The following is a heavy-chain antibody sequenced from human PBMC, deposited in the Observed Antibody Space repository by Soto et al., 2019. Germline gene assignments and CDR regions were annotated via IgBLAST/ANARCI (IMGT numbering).Heavy chain of an antibody. Sequence: GGSLRLSCAASGFTFSSYAMHWVRQAPGKGLEWVAVISYDGSNKYYADSVKGRFTISRDNSKNTLYLQMNSLRAEDTAVYYCAHYSSGRAFDIWGQGTMVTVSS. CDR1: GFTFSSYA. D-gene: IGHD6-19*01. J-gene: IGHJ3*02. V-gene: IGHV3-30-3*01. CDR3: AHYSSGRAFDI. CDR2: ISYDGSNK.